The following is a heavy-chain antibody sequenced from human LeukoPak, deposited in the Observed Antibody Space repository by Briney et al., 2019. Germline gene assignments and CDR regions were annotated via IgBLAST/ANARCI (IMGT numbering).Heavy chain of an antibody. Sequence: SETLSLPCAVSGGSISSSNWWSWVRQPPGKGLEWIGSIYYSGSTYYNPSLKSRVTISVDTSKNQFSLKLSSVTAADTAVYYCARRYCSGGSCYYFDYWGQGTLVTVSS. CDR1: GGSISSSNW. J-gene: IGHJ4*02. CDR3: ARRYCSGGSCYYFDY. V-gene: IGHV4-39*01. CDR2: IYYSGST. D-gene: IGHD2-15*01.